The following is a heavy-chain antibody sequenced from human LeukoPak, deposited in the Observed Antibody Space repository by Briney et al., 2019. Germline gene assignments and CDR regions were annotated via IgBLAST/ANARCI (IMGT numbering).Heavy chain of an antibody. Sequence: GASVKVSCKASGGTFSSYAISWVRQAPGQGLEWMGGIIPIFGTANYAQKFQGRVTITADESTSTAYMELSSLRSEDTAVYYCAREKGVGLAVAGTDFDYWGQGTLVTVSS. D-gene: IGHD6-19*01. CDR2: IIPIFGTA. J-gene: IGHJ4*02. CDR1: GGTFSSYA. V-gene: IGHV1-69*13. CDR3: AREKGVGLAVAGTDFDY.